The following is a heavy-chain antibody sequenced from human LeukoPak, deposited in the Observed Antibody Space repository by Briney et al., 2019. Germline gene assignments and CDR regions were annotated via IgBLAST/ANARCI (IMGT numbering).Heavy chain of an antibody. Sequence: PGGSLRLSCAASGFTFSSYAMHWVRQAPGEGLEWVAVISYDGSNKYYADSVKGRFTISRDNSKNTLYLQMNSLRAEDTAVYYCARPPGIAVAGNFDYWGQGTLVTVSS. CDR1: GFTFSSYA. D-gene: IGHD6-19*01. V-gene: IGHV3-30-3*01. J-gene: IGHJ4*02. CDR2: ISYDGSNK. CDR3: ARPPGIAVAGNFDY.